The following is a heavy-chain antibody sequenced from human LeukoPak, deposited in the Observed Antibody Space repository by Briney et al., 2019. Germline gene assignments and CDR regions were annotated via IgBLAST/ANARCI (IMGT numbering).Heavy chain of an antibody. J-gene: IGHJ4*02. V-gene: IGHV3-48*03. D-gene: IGHD6-13*01. CDR2: ISSSGSTI. Sequence: PGGSLRLSCAASGFTFSSYEMNWVRQAPGKGLEWVSYISSSGSTIYYADSVKGRFTISRDNSKNTLYLQMNSLRAEDTAVYYCARGPGSSWYSDYWGQGTLVTVSS. CDR3: ARGPGSSWYSDY. CDR1: GFTFSSYE.